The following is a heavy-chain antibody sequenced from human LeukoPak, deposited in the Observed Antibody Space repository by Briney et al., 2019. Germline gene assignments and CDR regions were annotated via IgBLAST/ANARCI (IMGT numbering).Heavy chain of an antibody. CDR1: GFTFSSYA. V-gene: IGHV3-23*01. J-gene: IGHJ5*02. CDR2: ISGSGGST. Sequence: GGSLRLSCAASGFTFSSYAMIWVRQAPGKGLEWVSAISGSGGSTYYADSVKGRFTISRDNSKNTLYLQMNSLRAEDTAAYYCAKNHLDYDSSGYYHRWFDPWGQGTLVTVSS. D-gene: IGHD3-22*01. CDR3: AKNHLDYDSSGYYHRWFDP.